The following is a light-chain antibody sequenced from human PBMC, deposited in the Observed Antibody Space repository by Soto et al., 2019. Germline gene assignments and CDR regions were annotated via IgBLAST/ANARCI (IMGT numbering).Light chain of an antibody. CDR1: QSVSSN. V-gene: IGKV3-15*01. J-gene: IGKJ2*01. CDR2: GAS. Sequence: EIVMTQSPATLSVSPGERATLSCRASQSVSSNLAWYQQKPGQAPRLLIYGASTRPTGIPARFSGSGSGTEFTLTISSLQSEDFAVYYCQQYNNWPPANTFGQGTKLAIK. CDR3: QQYNNWPPANT.